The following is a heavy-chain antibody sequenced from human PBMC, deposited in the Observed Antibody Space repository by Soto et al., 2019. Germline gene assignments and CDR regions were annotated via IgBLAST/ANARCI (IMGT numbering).Heavy chain of an antibody. Sequence: GAALKICSTGSGYIFPCYCSGWVRQMPGKGLEWMGIIYPRDSDIKYSPSFQGQVTFSADTSITTAYLQWSSLRASGTAMYFCARHLLKYGGSNDAIDIWGPGAMVTVSS. D-gene: IGHD5-12*01. CDR2: IYPRDSDI. CDR1: GYIFPCYC. CDR3: ARHLLKYGGSNDAIDI. V-gene: IGHV5-51*01. J-gene: IGHJ3*02.